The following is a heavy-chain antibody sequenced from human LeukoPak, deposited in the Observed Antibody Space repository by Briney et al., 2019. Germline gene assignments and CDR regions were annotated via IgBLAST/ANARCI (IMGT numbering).Heavy chain of an antibody. CDR3: VRDYQGY. D-gene: IGHD2-2*01. V-gene: IGHV3-9*01. CDR1: GFTFDDYA. J-gene: IGHJ4*02. CDR2: ISWNSGSI. Sequence: GRSLRLSCAASGFTFDDYAMHWVRQAPGKGLEWVSGISWNSGSIGYADSVKGRFTISRDNAKNSLYLQMNSLRAEDTAVYYCVRDYQGYWGQGTLVTVSS.